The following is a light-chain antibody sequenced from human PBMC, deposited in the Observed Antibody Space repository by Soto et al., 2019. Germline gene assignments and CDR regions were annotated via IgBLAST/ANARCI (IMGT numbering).Light chain of an antibody. J-gene: IGKJ2*01. Sequence: DIQMTQSPSTLSTSVGDRVTITCRASQTISSWLAWYQEKPGKAPKLLIYKASTSESGVPSRFSGSGSGTEFTFTISSLQPDDFATYYCQQYDSYPYTFGQGTKLEIK. V-gene: IGKV1-5*03. CDR2: KAS. CDR1: QTISSW. CDR3: QQYDSYPYT.